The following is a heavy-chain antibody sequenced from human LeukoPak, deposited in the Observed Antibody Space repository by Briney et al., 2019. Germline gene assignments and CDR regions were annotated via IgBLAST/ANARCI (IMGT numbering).Heavy chain of an antibody. D-gene: IGHD1-1*01. J-gene: IGHJ4*02. Sequence: GGSLRLSCAASGVTFSSYAMSWVRQAPGKGLEWVSDISGSGGSTYYADSVKGRFTITRDNSKNTQYLQMNSLRAEDTAVEYCSKDRSTGRGIEFDYWGQGTLVTVSS. V-gene: IGHV3-23*01. CDR2: ISGSGGST. CDR3: SKDRSTGRGIEFDY. CDR1: GVTFSSYA.